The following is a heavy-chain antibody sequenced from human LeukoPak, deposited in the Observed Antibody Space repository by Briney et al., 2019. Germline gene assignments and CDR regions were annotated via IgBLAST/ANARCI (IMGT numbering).Heavy chain of an antibody. Sequence: SETLSLTCTVSGGSISSSSYYWGWIRQPPGKGLEWIGSIYHSGSTYYNPSLKSRVTISVDTSKNQFSLKLSSVTAADTAVYYCARGGIGYSYAYWGQGTLVTVSS. J-gene: IGHJ4*02. CDR1: GGSISSSSYY. V-gene: IGHV4-39*07. CDR2: IYHSGST. D-gene: IGHD5-18*01. CDR3: ARGGIGYSYAY.